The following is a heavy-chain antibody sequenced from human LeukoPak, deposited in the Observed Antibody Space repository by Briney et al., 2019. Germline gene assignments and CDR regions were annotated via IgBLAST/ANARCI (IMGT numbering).Heavy chain of an antibody. CDR2: TYTSGST. J-gene: IGHJ4*02. CDR1: GDSISSYY. CDR3: ARTPSYAGYFDY. V-gene: IGHV4-4*09. Sequence: SETLSLTCTVSGDSISSYYWSWIRQPPGKGLEWIGYTYTSGSTSYNPSLKSRVTISVDTSKNQFSLKLRSVTAADTAVYYCARTPSYAGYFDYWGQGTLVSVSS. D-gene: IGHD3-9*01.